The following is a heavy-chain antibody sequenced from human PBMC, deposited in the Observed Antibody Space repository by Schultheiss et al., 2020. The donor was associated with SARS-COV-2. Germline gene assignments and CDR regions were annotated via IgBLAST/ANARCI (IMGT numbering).Heavy chain of an antibody. CDR1: GGTFSSYA. V-gene: IGHV1-69*13. D-gene: IGHD3-22*01. Sequence: SVKVSCKASGGTFSSYAISWVRQAPGQGLEWMGGIIPIFGTANYAQKFQGRVTITADESTSTAYMELSSLRSEDTAVYYCAGADYYDSSGYYYYGMDVWGQGTTVTVS. CDR3: AGADYYDSSGYYYYGMDV. CDR2: IIPIFGTA. J-gene: IGHJ6*02.